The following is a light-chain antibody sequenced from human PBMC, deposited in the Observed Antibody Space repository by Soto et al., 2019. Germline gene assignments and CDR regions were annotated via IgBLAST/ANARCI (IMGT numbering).Light chain of an antibody. CDR1: QSVSSN. CDR2: GAS. Sequence: EIVMTQSPATLSVSPGERATLSCRASQSVSSNLAWYQQKPGQAPRLLIYGASTRATAIPARFSGSGSGTEFPLTISSLQSEDFAVYYCHQYNNWPPKFSFGQGTKLAIK. J-gene: IGKJ2*01. CDR3: HQYNNWPPKFS. V-gene: IGKV3-15*01.